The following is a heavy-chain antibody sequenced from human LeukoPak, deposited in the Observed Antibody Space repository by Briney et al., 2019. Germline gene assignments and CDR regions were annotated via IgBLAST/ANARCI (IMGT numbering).Heavy chain of an antibody. V-gene: IGHV4-34*01. Sequence: SETLSLTCAVYGGSFSGYYWGWIRQPPGKGLEWIGEINHSGSTNYNPSLKSRVTISVDTSKNQFSLKLSSVTAADTAVYYCARGALEQQLVPAEYLQHWGQGTLVTVSS. J-gene: IGHJ1*01. D-gene: IGHD6-13*01. CDR3: ARGALEQQLVPAEYLQH. CDR2: INHSGST. CDR1: GGSFSGYY.